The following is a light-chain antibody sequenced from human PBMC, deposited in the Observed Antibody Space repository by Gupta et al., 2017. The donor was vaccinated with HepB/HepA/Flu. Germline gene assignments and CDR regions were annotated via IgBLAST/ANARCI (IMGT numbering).Light chain of an antibody. J-gene: IGKJ5*01. Sequence: IQIIQSPSSLSATGGDRVTMTCRASQSISSYLNWYQQKTGKAPKLLISAASSLQSGVPSRFSGSGSWTDFTITVSSLQHEDVSTLYCHQRYSPPSITFGQGTRLEIK. CDR3: HQRYSPPSIT. V-gene: IGKV1-39*01. CDR1: QSISSY. CDR2: AAS.